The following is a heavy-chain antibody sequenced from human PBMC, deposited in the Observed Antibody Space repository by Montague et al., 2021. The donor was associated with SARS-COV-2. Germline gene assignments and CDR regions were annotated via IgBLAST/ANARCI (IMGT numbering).Heavy chain of an antibody. CDR1: GGSISSSSYY. Sequence: SETLSLTCTVSGGSISSSSYYWGWIRQPPGKGLEWIGCIDYSGXTXYXXXXKXRVTISVDTSKNQFSLKLSSVTAADTAVYYCARHPPGDSSSWHPDYYYGMDVWGQGTTVTVSS. V-gene: IGHV4-39*01. D-gene: IGHD6-13*01. CDR2: IDYSGXT. CDR3: ARHPPGDSSSWHPDYYYGMDV. J-gene: IGHJ6*02.